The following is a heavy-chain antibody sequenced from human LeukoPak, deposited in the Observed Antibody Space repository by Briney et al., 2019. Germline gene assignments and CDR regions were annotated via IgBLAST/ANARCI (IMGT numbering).Heavy chain of an antibody. V-gene: IGHV3-23*01. CDR3: AKLGIVVVVAATTWFDP. CDR2: ISGSGGST. D-gene: IGHD2-15*01. Sequence: GGSLRLSCAASGFTFSSYPMSWVRQAPGKGLEWVSAISGSGGSTYYADSVKGRFTISRDNSKNTLYLQMNSLRAEDTAVYYCAKLGIVVVVAATTWFDPWGQGTLVTVSS. J-gene: IGHJ5*02. CDR1: GFTFSSYP.